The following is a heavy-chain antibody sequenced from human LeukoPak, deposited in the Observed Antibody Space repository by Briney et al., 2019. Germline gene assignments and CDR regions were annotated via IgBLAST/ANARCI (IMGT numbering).Heavy chain of an antibody. Sequence: PSGTLSLTCAVSGGSISSSNWWSWVRQPPGKGVEWIGSIYYSGSTNYNPSLKSRVTISVETSKNQFSLKLSSVTAADTAVYYCARYANSPYYYYAMDVWGQGTTVTVSS. D-gene: IGHD4/OR15-4a*01. CDR1: GGSISSSNW. V-gene: IGHV4-4*02. CDR3: ARYANSPYYYYAMDV. J-gene: IGHJ6*02. CDR2: IYYSGST.